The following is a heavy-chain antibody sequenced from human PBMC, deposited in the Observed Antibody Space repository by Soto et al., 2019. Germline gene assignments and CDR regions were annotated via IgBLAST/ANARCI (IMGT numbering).Heavy chain of an antibody. CDR2: FDPEDGET. J-gene: IGHJ3*02. CDR1: GYTLTELS. Sequence: ASVKVSCKVSGYTLTELSMHWVRQAPGKGLEWMGGFDPEDGETIYAQKFQGRVTMTEDTSTDTAYMELSSLRSEDTAVYYCATNGYCSGASCFGWAFDIWGQGTMVTVSS. V-gene: IGHV1-24*01. CDR3: ATNGYCSGASCFGWAFDI. D-gene: IGHD2-15*01.